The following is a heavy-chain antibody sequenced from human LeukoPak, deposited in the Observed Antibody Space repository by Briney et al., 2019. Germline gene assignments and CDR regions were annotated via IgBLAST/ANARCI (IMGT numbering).Heavy chain of an antibody. Sequence: GASVKVSCKASGYTFTGNYIHWVRQAPGQGLEWMGWVSAYNGNTNYAQKLQGRVTMTTDTSTSTAYMELRSLRSDDTAVYYCARAGKASVAYDAFDIWGQGTLVTVSS. CDR2: VSAYNGNT. CDR3: ARAGKASVAYDAFDI. J-gene: IGHJ3*02. D-gene: IGHD6-19*01. V-gene: IGHV1-18*04. CDR1: GYTFTGNY.